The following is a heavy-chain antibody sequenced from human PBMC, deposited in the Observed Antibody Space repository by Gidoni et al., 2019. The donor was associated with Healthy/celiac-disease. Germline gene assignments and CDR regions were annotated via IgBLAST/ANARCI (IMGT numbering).Heavy chain of an antibody. CDR1: AATSASNA. V-gene: IGHV1-69*01. Sequence: QVQLVQSGAEVKKPGSPVKAPCKPPAATSASNAFSWVRQAPGQGLEWMGGIIPIFGTANYAQKFQGRVTITADESTSTAYMELSSLRSEDTAVYYCASYGIAARRGGIDYWGQGTLVTVSS. CDR2: IIPIFGTA. J-gene: IGHJ4*02. CDR3: ASYGIAARRGGIDY. D-gene: IGHD6-6*01.